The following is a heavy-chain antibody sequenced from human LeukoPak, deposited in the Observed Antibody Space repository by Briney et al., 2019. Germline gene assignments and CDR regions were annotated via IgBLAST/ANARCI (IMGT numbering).Heavy chain of an antibody. CDR3: TFWGGNGDISH. CDR2: IAWSGDFT. V-gene: IGHV3-23*01. CDR1: GFTFNAHA. J-gene: IGHJ4*02. Sequence: LGGSLRLSCAVSGFTFNAHAMAWVRQAPGKGLEWVSAIAWSGDFTLYSSSVEGRFSISRDNSENTVYPQMNGLRAEDTAVYYCTFWGGNGDISHWGQGTLVTVSS. D-gene: IGHD3-3*01.